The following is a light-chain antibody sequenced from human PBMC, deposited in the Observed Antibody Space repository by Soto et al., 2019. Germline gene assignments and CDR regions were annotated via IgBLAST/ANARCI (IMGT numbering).Light chain of an antibody. V-gene: IGKV3-20*01. CDR2: GAS. CDR1: QSLSSNY. J-gene: IGKJ5*01. Sequence: VLTQSPCTLSLSPGERATLSCRASQSLSSNYLAWYQQKPGQAPRLLIYGASSRATGIPDRFSGSGSGTDFTLTISRLEPEDFAVYYCQQYGSSPPFTFGQGTRLEI. CDR3: QQYGSSPPFT.